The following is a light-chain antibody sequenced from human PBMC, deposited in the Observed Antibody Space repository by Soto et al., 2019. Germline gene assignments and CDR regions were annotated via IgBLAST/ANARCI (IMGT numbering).Light chain of an antibody. CDR2: LGS. Sequence: DIVMTQSPLSLPVTPGEPASISCRSSKSLRHHNGYNDLDWYLQKPGQSPQVLIYLGSNRASGVPDRVSGSGAGTVFTLKISRVDAEDVGVYYCIQTRQDPYSFGQGTKLEIK. J-gene: IGKJ2*01. V-gene: IGKV2-28*01. CDR3: IQTRQDPYS. CDR1: KSLRHHNGYND.